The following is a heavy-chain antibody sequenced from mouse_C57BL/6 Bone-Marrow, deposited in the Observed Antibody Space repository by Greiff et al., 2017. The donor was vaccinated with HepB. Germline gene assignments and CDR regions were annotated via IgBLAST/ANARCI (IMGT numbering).Heavy chain of an antibody. CDR2: IDPETGGT. J-gene: IGHJ2*01. Sequence: VQLQQSGAELVRPGASVTLSCKASGYTFTDYEMHWVKQTPVHGLEWIGAIDPETGGTAYNQKFKGKAILTADKSSSTAYMELRSLTSEDSAVYYCTRGHYDGSDYWGQGTTLTVSS. D-gene: IGHD2-3*01. CDR3: TRGHYDGSDY. CDR1: GYTFTDYE. V-gene: IGHV1-15*01.